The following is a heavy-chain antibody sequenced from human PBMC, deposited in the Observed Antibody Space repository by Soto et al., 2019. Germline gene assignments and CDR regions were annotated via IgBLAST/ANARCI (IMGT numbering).Heavy chain of an antibody. J-gene: IGHJ5*02. V-gene: IGHV3-23*01. CDR1: GFIFENFG. CDR3: AKIQCVELVRFATGGRFDP. CDR2: ISGSGCKK. D-gene: IGHD2-8*02. Sequence: PGGSLRLSCAASGFIFENFGMSWVRQAPGKGLEWISSISGSGCKKYYADSVKGRFTISRDNSKSTVYLELNNLSAEDTAVYHCAKIQCVELVRFATGGRFDPWGQGSVVTVSS.